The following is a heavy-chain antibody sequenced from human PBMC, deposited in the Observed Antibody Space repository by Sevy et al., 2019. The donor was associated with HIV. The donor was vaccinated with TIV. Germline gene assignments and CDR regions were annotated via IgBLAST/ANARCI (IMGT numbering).Heavy chain of an antibody. CDR2: INYGGST. Sequence: SETLSLTCTASGDSFNSNYYWDWIRQPPGKGLERIGSINYGGSTYYNPSLKSRVTTSVDTSKKQFSLNLSSVTAADTAVYYCARARATGVGNRGYFDYWGQGILVTVSS. V-gene: IGHV4-39*01. D-gene: IGHD1-1*01. J-gene: IGHJ4*02. CDR3: ARARATGVGNRGYFDY. CDR1: GDSFNSNYY.